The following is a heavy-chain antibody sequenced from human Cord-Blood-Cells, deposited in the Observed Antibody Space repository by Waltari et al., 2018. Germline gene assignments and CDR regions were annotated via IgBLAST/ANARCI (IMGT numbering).Heavy chain of an antibody. J-gene: IGHJ3*02. Sequence: QVQLQESGPGLVKPSQTLSLPCTVSGGPISSGGYYWSWFRPHPGKGLEWIGYIYYSGSTYYNPSLKSRVTISVDTSKNQFSLKLSSVTAADTAVYYCARDIAAADDDAFDIWGQGTMVTVSS. CDR3: ARDIAAADDDAFDI. CDR2: IYYSGST. CDR1: GGPISSGGYY. V-gene: IGHV4-31*03. D-gene: IGHD6-13*01.